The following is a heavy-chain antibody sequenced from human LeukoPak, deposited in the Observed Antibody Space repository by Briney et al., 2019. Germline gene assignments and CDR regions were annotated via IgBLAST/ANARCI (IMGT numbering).Heavy chain of an antibody. J-gene: IGHJ3*02. Sequence: GRSLRLSCAASRFKFDDYAMHWVRQAPGKGLEWASGIDWNSASLGYADSVKGRFTISRDNARKTLYLQMNSLRPEDTALYYCAKNRFAIEWAADDAFDIWGQGTMVTVSS. V-gene: IGHV3-9*01. CDR1: RFKFDDYA. CDR2: IDWNSASL. CDR3: AKNRFAIEWAADDAFDI. D-gene: IGHD5-12*01.